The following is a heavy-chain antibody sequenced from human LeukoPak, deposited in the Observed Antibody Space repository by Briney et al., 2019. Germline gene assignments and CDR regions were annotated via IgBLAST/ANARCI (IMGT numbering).Heavy chain of an antibody. D-gene: IGHD3-22*01. CDR2: FDPEDGET. CDR1: GYTLTELS. CDR3: AKGETPHYDSSGYYAPGS. V-gene: IGHV1-24*01. J-gene: IGHJ5*02. Sequence: ASVKVSCKVSGYTLTELSMHWVRQAPGKGLEWMGGFDPEDGETIYAQKFQGRVTMTEDTSTDTAYMELSSLRSEDTAVYYCAKGETPHYDSSGYYAPGSWGQGTLVTVSS.